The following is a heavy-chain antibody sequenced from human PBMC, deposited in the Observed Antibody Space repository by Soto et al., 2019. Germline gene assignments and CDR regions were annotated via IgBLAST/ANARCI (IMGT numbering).Heavy chain of an antibody. Sequence: SETLSLTCTVSGGSISSYYWSWIRQPPGKGLEWIGYIYYSGSTNYNPSLKSRVTISVDTSTSTAYMELRSLRSDDTAVYYCARANDYASYWGQGTLXTVSS. CDR3: ARANDYASY. V-gene: IGHV4-59*01. CDR1: GGSISSYY. J-gene: IGHJ4*02. D-gene: IGHD3-16*01. CDR2: IYYSGST.